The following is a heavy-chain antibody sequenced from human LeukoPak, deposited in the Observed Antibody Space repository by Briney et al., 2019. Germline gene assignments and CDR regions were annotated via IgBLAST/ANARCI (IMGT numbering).Heavy chain of an antibody. CDR1: GFTFSTYW. CDR2: ISASGSAT. J-gene: IGHJ4*02. D-gene: IGHD3-22*01. V-gene: IGHV3-23*01. CDR3: AKDPGEHDSSGYPPDY. Sequence: GGSLRLSCVASGFTFSTYWMTWVRQAPGKGLEWVAAISASGSATSYADSVRGRFTISRDNSKSTTYLQMNSLRAEDTAVFYCAKDPGEHDSSGYPPDYWGQGTLVTVSS.